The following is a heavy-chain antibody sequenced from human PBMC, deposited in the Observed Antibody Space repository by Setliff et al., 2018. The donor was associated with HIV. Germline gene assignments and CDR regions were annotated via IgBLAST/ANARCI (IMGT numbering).Heavy chain of an antibody. D-gene: IGHD4-17*01. CDR1: GYTFSDYG. CDR2: ISAHNGRI. CDR3: ATFDYGHSLGKIDY. Sequence: GASVKVSCKASGYTFSDYGISWVRQAPGQGLEWRGWISAHNGRINYAQKFQGRVTMTTDTSTSTAYMELSRLKSDDTAVYFCATFDYGHSLGKIDYWGQGTLVTVSS. V-gene: IGHV1-18*01. J-gene: IGHJ4*02.